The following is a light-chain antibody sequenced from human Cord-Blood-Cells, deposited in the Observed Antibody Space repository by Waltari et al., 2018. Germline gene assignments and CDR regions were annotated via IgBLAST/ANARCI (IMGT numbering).Light chain of an antibody. CDR1: QSISSY. Sequence: DIQMTQSPSSLSASIGDRVTITCRASQSISSYVNWYQQKTGKASKLLIYAASSLQSGVPSRFSGSGSGTDFTLTISSLQPEDFATYYCQQSYSTPYTFGQGTKLEIK. CDR3: QQSYSTPYT. J-gene: IGKJ2*01. CDR2: AAS. V-gene: IGKV1-39*01.